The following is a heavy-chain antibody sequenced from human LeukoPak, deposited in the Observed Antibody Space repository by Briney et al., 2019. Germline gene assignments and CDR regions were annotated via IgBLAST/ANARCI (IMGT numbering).Heavy chain of an antibody. Sequence: GESLKISCKGSGYSFTTYWIGWVRQMPGKGLEWMGIIYPSDSDTRYSPSSQGQVTMSADKSISTAYLQWSSLKASDTAMYYCARQSSSRLDYWGQGTLVSVSS. V-gene: IGHV5-51*01. D-gene: IGHD2-2*01. J-gene: IGHJ4*02. CDR1: GYSFTTYW. CDR2: IYPSDSDT. CDR3: ARQSSSRLDY.